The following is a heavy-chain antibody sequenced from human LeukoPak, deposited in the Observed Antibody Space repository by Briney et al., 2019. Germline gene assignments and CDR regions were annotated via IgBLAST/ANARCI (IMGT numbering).Heavy chain of an antibody. CDR3: ATTLNCYFDY. CDR2: ISGSGGST. CDR1: GFTFSNYA. J-gene: IGHJ4*02. Sequence: GGSLRLSCAASGFTFSNYAMTWVRQVPGKGLEWVSSISGSGGSTYYADSVKGRFTISRDKSKNTLYLQMNSLTAEDTAVYYCATTLNCYFDYWGQGTLVTVSS. V-gene: IGHV3-23*01.